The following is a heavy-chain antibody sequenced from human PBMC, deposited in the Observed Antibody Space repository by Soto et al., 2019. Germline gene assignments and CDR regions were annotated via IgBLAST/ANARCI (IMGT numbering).Heavy chain of an antibody. V-gene: IGHV4-31*03. CDR3: ARGNGTGDSCYSPTWFAP. Sequence: SETLSLTCTVTGGAISSSGYYWNWIRQHPGKGLEWIGYIYYRGSSDYNPSLKSRATISVDTSKNQFSLKLRLVTAGDTAVYYCARGNGTGDSCYSPTWFAPWGQGTLVPVSS. D-gene: IGHD2-15*01. J-gene: IGHJ5*02. CDR1: GGAISSSGYY. CDR2: IYYRGSS.